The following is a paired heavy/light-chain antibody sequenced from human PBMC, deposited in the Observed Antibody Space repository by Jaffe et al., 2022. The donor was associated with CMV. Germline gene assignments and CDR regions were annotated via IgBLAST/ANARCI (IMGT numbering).Light chain of an antibody. CDR3: QQYSSSSLT. Sequence: EIVLTQSPGTLSLSPGERATLSCRASQSINNNYFAWYRQTPGQAPRLLMYDASRRATGIPDRFSGSGSGTDFTLTISRLEPEDFAVYYCQQYSSSSLTFGQGTRLEIK. J-gene: IGKJ5*01. CDR2: DAS. CDR1: QSINNNY. V-gene: IGKV3-20*01.
Heavy chain of an antibody. Sequence: EVQLVESGGDLVQPGGSLRLSCVASGFTFSTYWMHWVRQAPGKGLVWVSRVKTDGSYTNYADSVKGRFTISRDNARNTLYLQMTSLRVEDTAVYHCAAGPSGYVTYWGLGALVTVSS. J-gene: IGHJ4*02. CDR2: VKTDGSYT. CDR1: GFTFSTYW. V-gene: IGHV3-74*01. CDR3: AAGPSGYVTY. D-gene: IGHD5-12*01.